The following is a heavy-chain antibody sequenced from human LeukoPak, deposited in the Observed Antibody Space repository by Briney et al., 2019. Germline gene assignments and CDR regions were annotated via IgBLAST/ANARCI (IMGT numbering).Heavy chain of an antibody. D-gene: IGHD4-11*01. V-gene: IGHV3-74*03. J-gene: IGHJ4*02. Sequence: AGGSLRLSCVASEFTFSSYWMHWVRQAPGEGLVWVSVINSGGSTTLYADSVKGRFTISRDNAKNTLYLQMNSLRAEDTAVYYCAGLRGKITTIDYWGQGTLVTVSS. CDR1: EFTFSSYW. CDR2: INSGGSTT. CDR3: AGLRGKITTIDY.